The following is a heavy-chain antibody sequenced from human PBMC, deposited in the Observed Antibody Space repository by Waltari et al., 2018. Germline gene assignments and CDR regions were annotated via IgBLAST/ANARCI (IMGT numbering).Heavy chain of an antibody. V-gene: IGHV4-38-2*02. Sequence: QVQLQESGPGLVKPSETLSLTCTVSGYSISSGYYWGWIRQPPGKGLEWIGSIYHSSSTFYQPSLKIRVTISVVTSKNQFSPNLSSVTAADTAVYYCAREGGVVIARLGYYMAVWGKGTTVTISS. CDR1: GYSISSGYY. J-gene: IGHJ6*03. D-gene: IGHD2-21*01. CDR3: AREGGVVIARLGYYMAV. CDR2: IYHSSST.